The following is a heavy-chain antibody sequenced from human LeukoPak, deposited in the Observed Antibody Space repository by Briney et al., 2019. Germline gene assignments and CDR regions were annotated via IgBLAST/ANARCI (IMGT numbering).Heavy chain of an antibody. CDR1: GFPLSTSGMR. CDR3: ARTLTTQGGFDI. J-gene: IGHJ3*02. D-gene: IGHD2-15*01. V-gene: IGHV2-70*04. CDR2: IDWDDDK. Sequence: SGPTLVNPTQTLTLTCTFSGFPLSTSGMRVSWIRQPPGKALEWLARIDWDDDKFYSTSLKTRLTISKDTSKNQVVLTMTNMDPVDTATYYCARTLTTQGGFDIWGQGTMVTVPS.